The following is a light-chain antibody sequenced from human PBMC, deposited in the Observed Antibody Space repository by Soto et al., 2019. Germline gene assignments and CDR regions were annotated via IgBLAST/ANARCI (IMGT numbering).Light chain of an antibody. Sequence: DIVMTQSPDSLAVSLGEGATINCKSSQTVLYSSNNKNYLAWYQQKPGQPPKLLIYWASSRESGVPDRFSGSGSGTDFTLTISSLQAEDAAVYYCHQYYTTPATFGQGTKVEI. V-gene: IGKV4-1*01. CDR1: QTVLYSSNNKNY. J-gene: IGKJ1*01. CDR2: WAS. CDR3: HQYYTTPAT.